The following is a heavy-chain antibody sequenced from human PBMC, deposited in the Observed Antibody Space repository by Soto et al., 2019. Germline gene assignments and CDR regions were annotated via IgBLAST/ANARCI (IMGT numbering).Heavy chain of an antibody. V-gene: IGHV3-21*06. D-gene: IGHD3-16*02. J-gene: IGHJ5*02. CDR1: VFPFSAYT. Sequence: GTLRPTSVASVFPFSAYTMNWVSQAPGNGLEWISSITSKPRQTYYAESVKGRFTISRDNAKNSLYLGMNSLGAGDTAVYYCARDRLAGQALVIPWFEPWGRGSLVNVSS. CDR3: ARDRLAGQALVIPWFEP. CDR2: ITSKPRQT.